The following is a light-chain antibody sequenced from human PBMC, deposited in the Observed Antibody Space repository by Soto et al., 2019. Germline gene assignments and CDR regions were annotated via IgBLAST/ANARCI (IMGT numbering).Light chain of an antibody. V-gene: IGKV3D-15*01. CDR1: QSVSSN. J-gene: IGKJ5*01. CDR2: GAS. Sequence: EIVMTQSPATLSVSPGERATLSCRASQSVSSNLAWYQQKPGQAPRLLIYGASNRATGIPDRFSGSGSGTDFTLTISRLEPEDFATYYCQQSYSTPPITFGQGTRLEIK. CDR3: QQSYSTPPIT.